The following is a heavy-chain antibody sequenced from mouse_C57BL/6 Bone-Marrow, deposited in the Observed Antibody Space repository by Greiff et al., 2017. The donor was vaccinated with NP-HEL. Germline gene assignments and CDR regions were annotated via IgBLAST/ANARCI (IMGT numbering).Heavy chain of an antibody. Sequence: QVQLQQPGAELVMPGASVKLSCKASGYTFTSYWMHWVKQRPGQGLEWIGEIDPSDNYTNYNQKFKGKSTLTVDKSSSTAYMQLSSLTSEDSAVYYCARHFDYWGQGTTLTVSS. V-gene: IGHV1-69*01. J-gene: IGHJ2*01. CDR2: IDPSDNYT. CDR3: ARHFDY. CDR1: GYTFTSYW.